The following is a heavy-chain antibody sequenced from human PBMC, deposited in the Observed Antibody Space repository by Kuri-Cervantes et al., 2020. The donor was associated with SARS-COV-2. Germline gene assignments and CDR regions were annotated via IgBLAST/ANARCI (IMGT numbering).Heavy chain of an antibody. V-gene: IGHV3-74*01. CDR3: ARGAGLGQWLVGDGANWYFDL. CDR2: INPDGSYT. J-gene: IGHJ2*01. CDR1: GSTFSGHW. Sequence: GGSLRLSCAASGSTFSGHWIHWVRQAPGKGLVWVSRINPDGSYTNNADSVKGRFTLSRDNAKNMLFLQMNSLRAEDTAVYYCARGAGLGQWLVGDGANWYFDLWGRGTLVTVSS. D-gene: IGHD6-19*01.